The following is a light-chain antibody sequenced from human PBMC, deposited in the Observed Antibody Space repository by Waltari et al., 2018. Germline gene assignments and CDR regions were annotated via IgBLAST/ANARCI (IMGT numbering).Light chain of an antibody. Sequence: VLTQSPATLSLSPGERATLSCRASQGVSSYVAWYQHKPGQPPRLLIYDATNRATGIPARFSGSGSGTDFTLTISSLEPEDFAVYYCQQRYSWPATFGPGTKVDIK. CDR2: DAT. CDR1: QGVSSY. CDR3: QQRYSWPAT. J-gene: IGKJ3*01. V-gene: IGKV3-11*01.